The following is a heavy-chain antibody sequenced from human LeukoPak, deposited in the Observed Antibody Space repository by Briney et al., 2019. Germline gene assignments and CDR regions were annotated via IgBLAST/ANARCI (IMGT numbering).Heavy chain of an antibody. CDR2: IYHSGRT. Sequence: SETLSLTCTVSGYSISSGDYWGWIRQPPGKGLEWIGSIYHSGRTYYNPSLKSRVTISVDTSKNQVSLILTSVTAADTAVYYCARGGRWLVDDAFDIWGQGTMVTVSS. CDR1: GYSISSGDY. J-gene: IGHJ3*02. V-gene: IGHV4-38-2*02. D-gene: IGHD6-19*01. CDR3: ARGGRWLVDDAFDI.